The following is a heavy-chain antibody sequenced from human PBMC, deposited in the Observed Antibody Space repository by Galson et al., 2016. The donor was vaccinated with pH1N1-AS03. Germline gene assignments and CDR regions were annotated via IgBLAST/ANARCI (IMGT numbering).Heavy chain of an antibody. J-gene: IGHJ5*01. D-gene: IGHD5-24*01. Sequence: SVKVSCKASGYTFTKYAIHWVRQAPGQRPEWMGWINVGNGNTKYSQKFQGRVTITRDSSANTAYMELSSLRSEDTAVYYCARVMANNWFDSWGQGTLVTVSS. CDR2: INVGNGNT. CDR3: ARVMANNWFDS. CDR1: GYTFTKYA. V-gene: IGHV1-3*01.